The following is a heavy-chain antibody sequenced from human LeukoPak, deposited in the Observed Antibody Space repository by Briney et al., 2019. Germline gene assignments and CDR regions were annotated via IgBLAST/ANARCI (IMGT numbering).Heavy chain of an antibody. CDR2: IYYSGST. D-gene: IGHD3-9*01. Sequence: SETLSLTCTVSGGSISSYYWSWIRQPPGKGLEWIGYIYYSGSTNYNPSLKSRVTISVDTSKNQFSLKLSSATAADTAVYYCAGQYYDILTGYTESWGQGTLVTVSS. CDR1: GGSISSYY. V-gene: IGHV4-59*01. J-gene: IGHJ4*02. CDR3: AGQYYDILTGYTES.